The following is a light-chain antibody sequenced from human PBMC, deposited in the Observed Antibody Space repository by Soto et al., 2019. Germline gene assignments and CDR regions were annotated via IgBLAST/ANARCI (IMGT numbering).Light chain of an antibody. CDR2: KVS. J-gene: IGKJ2*01. CDR1: QSLLYSDGNTH. V-gene: IGKV2-30*01. CDR3: MEGTHWSPYT. Sequence: DVVMTQSPLSLAVTLGQPASISCRSSQSLLYSDGNTHLNWFHQRPGQSPRRLIYKVSNRDSGVRQTFSGSGSGSEFKHKVSRVEAEDVGGFYSMEGTHWSPYTFRQETELEGK.